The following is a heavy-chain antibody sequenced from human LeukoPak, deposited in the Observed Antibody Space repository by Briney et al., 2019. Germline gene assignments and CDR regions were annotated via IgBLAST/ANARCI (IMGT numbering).Heavy chain of an antibody. CDR1: GFTFSIYG. J-gene: IGHJ4*02. CDR3: ARSDPYCGGDCHDY. CDR2: ISYDGSNK. Sequence: GRSLRLSCAASGFTFSIYGMHWVRQAPGKGLEWVAVISYDGSNKYYADSVKGRFTISRDNSKNTLYLQMNSLRAEDTAVYYCARSDPYCGGDCHDYWGQGTLVTVSS. D-gene: IGHD2-21*02. V-gene: IGHV3-30*03.